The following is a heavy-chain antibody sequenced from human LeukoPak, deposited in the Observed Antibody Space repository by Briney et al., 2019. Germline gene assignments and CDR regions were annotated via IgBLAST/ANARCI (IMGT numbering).Heavy chain of an antibody. Sequence: GGSLRLSCGVSGFTFSSYWMSWFRQAPGKGLEWVANINQDGSQKFSVDSVKGRFTISRDNAENSLSLQMNSLRVEDTAVYYCARDWFDGDYDRFDYWGQGTLVTVSS. V-gene: IGHV3-7*03. CDR2: INQDGSQK. D-gene: IGHD4-17*01. J-gene: IGHJ4*02. CDR3: ARDWFDGDYDRFDY. CDR1: GFTFSSYW.